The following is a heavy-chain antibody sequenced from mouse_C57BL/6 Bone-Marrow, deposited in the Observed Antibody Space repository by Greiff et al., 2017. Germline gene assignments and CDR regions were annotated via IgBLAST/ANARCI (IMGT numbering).Heavy chain of an antibody. CDR1: GYTFTSYG. CDR2: IYPRSGNT. CDR3: ARFAYGSSYDAMDY. Sequence: QVQLKESGAELARPGASVKLSCKASGYTFTSYGISWVKQSTGQGLEWIGEIYPRSGNTYYNEKFKGKATLTADKSSSTAYMELRSLTSEDSAVYFCARFAYGSSYDAMDYWGQGTSVTVSS. V-gene: IGHV1-81*01. D-gene: IGHD1-1*01. J-gene: IGHJ4*01.